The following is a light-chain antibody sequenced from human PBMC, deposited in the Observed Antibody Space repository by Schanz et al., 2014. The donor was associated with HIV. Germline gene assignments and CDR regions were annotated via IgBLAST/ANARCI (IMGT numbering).Light chain of an antibody. CDR1: SSDVGGYNY. J-gene: IGLJ3*02. V-gene: IGLV2-14*01. Sequence: QSALTQPASVSGSPGQSITISCTGTSSDVGGYNYVAWYQQHAGKAPKLMIFDVSNRPSGVPDRFSGSESGTSASLAISGLQSEDESDFFCATWDDSLDGWVFGGGTQLTVL. CDR2: DVS. CDR3: ATWDDSLDGWV.